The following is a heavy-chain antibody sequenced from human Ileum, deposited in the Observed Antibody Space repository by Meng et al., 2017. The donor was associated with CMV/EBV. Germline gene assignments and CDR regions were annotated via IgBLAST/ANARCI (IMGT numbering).Heavy chain of an antibody. CDR1: GGSIGSINC. D-gene: IGHD2-2*01. J-gene: IGHJ4*02. V-gene: IGHV4-4*02. CDR2: ICYSGST. Sequence: SGGSIGSINCWSWVRQPPGKGLEWIGEICYSGSTNYNSSLESRVTISLDKSNKQFSLKLSSVTAADTAVYYCARGYASWTVDGWVGYWGQGTLVTVSS. CDR3: ARGYASWTVDGWVGY.